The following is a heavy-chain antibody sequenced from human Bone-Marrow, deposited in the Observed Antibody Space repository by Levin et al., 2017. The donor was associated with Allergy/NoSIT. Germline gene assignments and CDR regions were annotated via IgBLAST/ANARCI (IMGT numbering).Heavy chain of an antibody. Sequence: TGGSLRLSCAASGFTFSDYYMSWIRQAPGKGLEWVSYISNSGSTIYDADSVKGRFSISRDDAKNSLYLQMNSLRAEDTAIYYCARSSRWSAGYDYWGQGTLVTVSS. J-gene: IGHJ4*02. D-gene: IGHD6-13*01. V-gene: IGHV3-11*01. CDR2: ISNSGSTI. CDR3: ARSSRWSAGYDY. CDR1: GFTFSDYY.